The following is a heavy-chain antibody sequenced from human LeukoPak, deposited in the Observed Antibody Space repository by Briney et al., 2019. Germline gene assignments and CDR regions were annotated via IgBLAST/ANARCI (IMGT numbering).Heavy chain of an antibody. CDR3: ARAGTITVVRGVFDY. CDR2: ISYDGINK. Sequence: PGRSLRLSCAASGFTFSSYVMHWVRQAPGKGLEWVAVISYDGINKYYADSVKGRFTISRDNSKNTLYLQMDSLRAEDTAVYYCARAGTITVVRGVFDYWGQGTLVTVSS. V-gene: IGHV3-30*04. J-gene: IGHJ4*02. CDR1: GFTFSSYV. D-gene: IGHD3-10*01.